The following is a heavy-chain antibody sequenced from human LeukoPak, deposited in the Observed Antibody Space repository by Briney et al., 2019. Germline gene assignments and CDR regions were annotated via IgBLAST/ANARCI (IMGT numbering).Heavy chain of an antibody. J-gene: IGHJ6*03. CDR1: GYTFTSYY. CDR2: INPSGGST. Sequence: ASVKVSCKASGYTFTSYYMHWVRQAPGQGLEWMGIINPSGGSTSYAQKFQGRVTMTRDTSTSTVYMELSSLRSEDTAVYYCATSYCGGDCYYLLYYYYYYMDVWGKGTTVTVSS. D-gene: IGHD2-21*01. CDR3: ATSYCGGDCYYLLYYYYYYMDV. V-gene: IGHV1-46*01.